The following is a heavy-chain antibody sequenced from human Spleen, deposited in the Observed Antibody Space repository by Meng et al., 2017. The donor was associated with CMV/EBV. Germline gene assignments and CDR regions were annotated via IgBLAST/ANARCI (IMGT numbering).Heavy chain of an antibody. CDR3: ARGRGMAVTTHSAFGY. V-gene: IGHV4-34*01. CDR1: GRSLRGYY. Sequence: YGRSLRGYYRGGIRQAPRKGLEWSGDNKHRGSTNYKPTLRNRVTISVDTSMNQFSLKLSSVTAAEAAVYYCARGRGMAVTTHSAFGYWGQGTLVTVSS. D-gene: IGHD4-11*01. J-gene: IGHJ4*02. CDR2: NKHRGST.